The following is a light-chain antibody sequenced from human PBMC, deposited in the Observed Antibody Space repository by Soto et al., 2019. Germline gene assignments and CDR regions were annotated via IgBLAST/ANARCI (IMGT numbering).Light chain of an antibody. CDR2: EGS. CDR3: CSFSNNHVV. Sequence: QSVLTQPASVSGSPGQSITITCTGTGSYKFVSWYQQHPGKAPRLMIYEGSERPSGVSRRFSGSGSGNTASLTISELQAGDEAGYFCCSFSNNHVVFGGGTQLTVL. CDR1: GSYKF. V-gene: IGLV2-23*01. J-gene: IGLJ2*01.